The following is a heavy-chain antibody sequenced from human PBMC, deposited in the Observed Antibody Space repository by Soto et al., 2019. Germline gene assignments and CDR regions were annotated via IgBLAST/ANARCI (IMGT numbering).Heavy chain of an antibody. D-gene: IGHD3-3*01. J-gene: IGHJ5*02. CDR2: IIPMFGTA. CDR3: ARSKEWLLWSNWFDP. V-gene: IGHV1-69*01. CDR1: GGTFSSYA. Sequence: QVQLVQSGAEVKKPGSSVKVSCKASGGTFSSYAISWVRQAPGQGLEWMGGIIPMFGTANYAQKFQGRVTITADESTSTAYMELSSMRSEDTAVYYCARSKEWLLWSNWFDPWGQGTLVTVSS.